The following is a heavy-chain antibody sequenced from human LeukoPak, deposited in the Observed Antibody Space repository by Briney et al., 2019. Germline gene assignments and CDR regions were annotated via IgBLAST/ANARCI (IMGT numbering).Heavy chain of an antibody. CDR1: GFTFSSYE. CDR2: ISSSGSTI. J-gene: IGHJ4*02. D-gene: IGHD3-22*01. V-gene: IGHV3-48*03. Sequence: PGGSLRLSCAASGFTFSSYEMNWVRQAPGKGLEWVSYISSSGSTIYYADSVKGRFTISRDNAKNSLYLQMNSLRAEDTAVYYCARWGGGLTMTRRYFDHWGQGTLVTVSS. CDR3: ARWGGGLTMTRRYFDH.